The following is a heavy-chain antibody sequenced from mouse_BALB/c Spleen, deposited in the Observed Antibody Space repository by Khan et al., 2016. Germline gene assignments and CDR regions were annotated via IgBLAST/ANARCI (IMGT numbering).Heavy chain of an antibody. V-gene: IGHV14-3*02. D-gene: IGHD1-1*01. CDR1: GFSIQDTY. J-gene: IGHJ2*01. CDR2: IDPPNDNT. Sequence: VQLQQSGAELVKPGASVKLSCTASGFSIQDTYIHWVRQRPEQGLDWIGRIDPPNDNTKYDPKFQGKATITADTSSNTAYLQLSSLTYECTAVYYCARMYYGDYWGQGTTLTVSS. CDR3: ARMYYGDY.